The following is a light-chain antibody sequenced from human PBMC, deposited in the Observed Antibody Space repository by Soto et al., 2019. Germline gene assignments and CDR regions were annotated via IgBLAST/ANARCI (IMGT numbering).Light chain of an antibody. CDR2: WAS. CDR3: QQYFSTPLT. CDR1: RSVLYTADNKNY. Sequence: IVMTQSPDSLAGSLGARATINCKSSRSVLYTADNKNYLAWYQQKAGQPPKLLIYWASTRESGVPDRFSGSESGTNFTLTITSLQPEDVALYYCQQYFSTPLTFGGGTKVDIK. V-gene: IGKV4-1*01. J-gene: IGKJ4*01.